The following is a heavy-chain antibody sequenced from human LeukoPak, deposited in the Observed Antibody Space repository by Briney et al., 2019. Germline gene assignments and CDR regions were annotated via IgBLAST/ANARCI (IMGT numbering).Heavy chain of an antibody. V-gene: IGHV4-59*01. CDR3: ARGGVVGPTMFNWFDP. Sequence: PWETLSLTCAVSDGSISTNHWNWIRQSPGKGLEWIGYIYYNGNTNYNPSLKGRVTISVDKSNNHFSLKLTSVTAADTAVYYCARGGVVGPTMFNWFDPWGQGTLVTVSS. J-gene: IGHJ5*02. D-gene: IGHD2-15*01. CDR2: IYYNGNT. CDR1: DGSISTNH.